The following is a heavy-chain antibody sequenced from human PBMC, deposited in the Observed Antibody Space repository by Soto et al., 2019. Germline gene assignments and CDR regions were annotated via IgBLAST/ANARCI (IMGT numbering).Heavy chain of an antibody. CDR3: AKDKGGRYCSRTSCLYSFDY. D-gene: IGHD2-2*01. CDR2: ISDSGST. V-gene: IGHV3-23*01. CDR1: GFTFSTYA. Sequence: EVQLLETGGGLVQPGGSLRLSCTASGFTFSTYAMSWVRQAPGKGREWVSTISDSGSTYYADSVKGRFTISRDNSKNKLYLEMNSLRAEDTAVYYCAKDKGGRYCSRTSCLYSFDYWGQGTLVTVSS. J-gene: IGHJ4*02.